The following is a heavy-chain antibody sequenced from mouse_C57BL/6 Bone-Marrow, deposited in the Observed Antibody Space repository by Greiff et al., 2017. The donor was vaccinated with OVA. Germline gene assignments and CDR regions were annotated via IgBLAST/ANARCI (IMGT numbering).Heavy chain of an antibody. Sequence: EVKLVESGGGLVQPGESLKLSCESNEYEFPSHDMSWVRKTPEKRLELVAAINSDGGSTYYPDTMERRFIISRDNTKKTLYLQMSSLRSEDTALYYCARNYSNYEGVAWFAYWGQGTLVTVSA. J-gene: IGHJ3*01. V-gene: IGHV5-2*01. D-gene: IGHD2-5*01. CDR2: INSDGGST. CDR1: EYEFPSHD. CDR3: ARNYSNYEGVAWFAY.